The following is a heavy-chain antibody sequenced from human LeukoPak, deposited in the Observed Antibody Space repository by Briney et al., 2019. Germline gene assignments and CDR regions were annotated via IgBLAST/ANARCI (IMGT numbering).Heavy chain of an antibody. CDR2: IQEDGSDK. CDR1: GFTFSTHW. CDR3: AGDEGWTFDI. J-gene: IGHJ3*02. V-gene: IGHV3-7*01. Sequence: PGGSLRLSCAASGFTFSTHWISWFRQAPGKGLEWVALIQEDGSDKYYVDSVKGRFTISRDNAKNSLYLQMNGLRADDTAVYYCAGDEGWTFDIWGQGTKVTVSS. D-gene: IGHD5-24*01.